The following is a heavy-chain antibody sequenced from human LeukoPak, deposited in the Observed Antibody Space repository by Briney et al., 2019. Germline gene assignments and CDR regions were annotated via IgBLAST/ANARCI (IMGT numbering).Heavy chain of an antibody. J-gene: IGHJ5*02. V-gene: IGHV1-2*02. Sequence: ASVKVPCKASGYTFTDYYLHWVRQAPGQGLEWMGWINPNSGGANFALNFQGRVTMTRATSISTAYMELSRLTSDDTAVYYCARGVGGSWFDPWGQGTLVTVSS. CDR3: ARGVGGSWFDP. CDR1: GYTFTDYY. CDR2: INPNSGGA. D-gene: IGHD5/OR15-5a*01.